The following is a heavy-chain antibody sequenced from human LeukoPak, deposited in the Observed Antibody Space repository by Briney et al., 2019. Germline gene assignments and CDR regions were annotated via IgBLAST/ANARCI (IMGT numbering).Heavy chain of an antibody. CDR1: GYTFTGYY. CDR2: INPNSGGT. V-gene: IGHV1-2*02. Sequence: ASVKVSCKASGYTFTGYYIHWVRQAPGQGREWMGWINPNSGGTNYAQKFQGRVTMTRDTSFSTVYMELSRLRSDDTAVYYCARVEYDSSGYSVTHFDYWGQGTLVTVSS. J-gene: IGHJ4*02. D-gene: IGHD3-22*01. CDR3: ARVEYDSSGYSVTHFDY.